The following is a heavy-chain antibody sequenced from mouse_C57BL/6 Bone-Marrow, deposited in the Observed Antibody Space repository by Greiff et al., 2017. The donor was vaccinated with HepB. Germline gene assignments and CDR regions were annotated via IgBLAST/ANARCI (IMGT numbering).Heavy chain of an antibody. CDR1: GYTFTSYW. D-gene: IGHD2-2*01. Sequence: QVQLQQPGAELVKPGASVKMSCKASGYTFTSYWLTWVKRRPGQGLEGIGDIYPGSGSTNYNEKFKSKAKLTVDTSSSTAYMQLSSLTSEDSAVYYCAREFYGSLMDYWGQGTSVTVSS. CDR2: IYPGSGST. V-gene: IGHV1-55*01. J-gene: IGHJ4*01. CDR3: AREFYGSLMDY.